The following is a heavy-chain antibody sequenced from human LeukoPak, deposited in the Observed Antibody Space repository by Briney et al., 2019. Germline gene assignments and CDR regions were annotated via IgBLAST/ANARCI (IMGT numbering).Heavy chain of an antibody. J-gene: IGHJ4*02. V-gene: IGHV4-59*08. CDR2: IYYTGST. CDR1: GGSITSYY. Sequence: PSETLSLTCTVSGGSITSYYWTWIRQPPGKGLEWIGYIYYTGSTNSNPSLKSRVTISLDTSKKQFSLKLSSVTAADTAMYYFDYWGLGTLVTVS. CDR3: DY.